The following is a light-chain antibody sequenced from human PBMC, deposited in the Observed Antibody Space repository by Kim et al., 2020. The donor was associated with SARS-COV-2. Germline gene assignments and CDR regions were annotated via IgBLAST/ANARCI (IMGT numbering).Light chain of an antibody. CDR1: SSYVGSYNL. V-gene: IGLV2-23*01. Sequence: QSLTSSCTGTSSYVGSYNLVSWYQQHPGKAPKLMIYEGSKRPSGVSNRFSGSKSGNTASLTISGLQAEDEADYYCCSYAGSSTFYVFGTGTKVTVL. CDR3: CSYAGSSTFYV. CDR2: EGS. J-gene: IGLJ1*01.